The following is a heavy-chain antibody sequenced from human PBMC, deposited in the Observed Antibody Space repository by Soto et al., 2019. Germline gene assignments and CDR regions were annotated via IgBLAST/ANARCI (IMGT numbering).Heavy chain of an antibody. CDR3: AREGLWFGESSDY. V-gene: IGHV3-53*04. D-gene: IGHD3-10*01. J-gene: IGHJ4*02. CDR2: IYSGGST. Sequence: GGSLRLSCAASGFTVSSNYMSWVRQAPGKGLEWVSVIYSGGSTYYADSVKGRFTISRHNSKNTLYLQMNSLRAEDTAVHYCAREGLWFGESSDYWGQGTLVTVSS. CDR1: GFTVSSNY.